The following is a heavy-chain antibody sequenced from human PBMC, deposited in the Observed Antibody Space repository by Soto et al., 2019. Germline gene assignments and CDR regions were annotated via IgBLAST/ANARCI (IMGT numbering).Heavy chain of an antibody. Sequence: GGSLRLSCAASGFTFSGYGMHWVRQAPGKGLEWVAVISYDGSNKYYADSVKGRFTISRDNSKNTLYLQMNSLRAEDTAVYYCARGVSGDSYVYYYYMDVWGKGTTVTVSS. J-gene: IGHJ6*03. CDR2: ISYDGSNK. CDR3: ARGVSGDSYVYYYYMDV. V-gene: IGHV3-30*03. D-gene: IGHD2-21*02. CDR1: GFTFSGYG.